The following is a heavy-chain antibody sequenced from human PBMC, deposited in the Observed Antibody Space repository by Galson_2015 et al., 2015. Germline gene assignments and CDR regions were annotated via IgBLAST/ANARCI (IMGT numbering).Heavy chain of an antibody. CDR3: ARYAFWNSYYYFDY. J-gene: IGHJ4*02. V-gene: IGHV3-48*03. CDR1: GFTFSSYE. Sequence: SLRLSCAASGFTFSSYEMNWVRQAPGKGLEWVSFISNSGATIYYADSVKGRFTISRDNAKNSLHLQMNSLRAEDTALYYCARYAFWNSYYYFDYWGQGTLVTVSS. D-gene: IGHD3-3*01. CDR2: ISNSGATI.